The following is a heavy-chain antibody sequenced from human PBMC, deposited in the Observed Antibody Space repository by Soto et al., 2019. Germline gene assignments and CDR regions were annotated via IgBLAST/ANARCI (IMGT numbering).Heavy chain of an antibody. D-gene: IGHD1-26*01. CDR3: ARHRLLTPPVY. J-gene: IGHJ4*02. Sequence: XXTLSLPCTVSGGSISSYYWRWIRQPPRKGLEWIGSIYYSGTTYYNPSLKNRLTISVDTSKNQFSLKLRSVTAADTAVYYCARHRLLTPPVYWGQGTLVTVSS. CDR2: IYYSGTT. V-gene: IGHV4-39*01. CDR1: GGSISSYY.